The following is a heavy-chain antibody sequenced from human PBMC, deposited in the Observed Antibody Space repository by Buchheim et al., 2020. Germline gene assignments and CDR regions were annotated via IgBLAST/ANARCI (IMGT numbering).Heavy chain of an antibody. CDR2: ISGSGGST. V-gene: IGHV3-23*01. D-gene: IGHD3-16*02. J-gene: IGHJ4*02. CDR3: AKDSEVMITFGGVIDLFDY. Sequence: EVQLLESGGGLVQPGGSLRLSCAASGFTFSSYAMSWVRQAPGKGLEWVSAISGSGGSTYYADSVKGRFTISSDNSKNTLYLQMNSLRAEDTAVYYCAKDSEVMITFGGVIDLFDYWGQGTL. CDR1: GFTFSSYA.